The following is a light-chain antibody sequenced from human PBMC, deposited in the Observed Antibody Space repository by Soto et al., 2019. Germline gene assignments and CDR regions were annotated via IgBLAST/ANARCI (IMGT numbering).Light chain of an antibody. CDR3: QQRGKWPRT. Sequence: EIVLTQSPATLSLSPGERATLSCRASQSVSSYLAWYQQKPGQAPRLLIYDASNRATDIAARFSGSGSGTDFTLTISSLESEDFAVYYCQQRGKWPRTFGQGTKLEIK. CDR2: DAS. CDR1: QSVSSY. V-gene: IGKV3-11*01. J-gene: IGKJ2*01.